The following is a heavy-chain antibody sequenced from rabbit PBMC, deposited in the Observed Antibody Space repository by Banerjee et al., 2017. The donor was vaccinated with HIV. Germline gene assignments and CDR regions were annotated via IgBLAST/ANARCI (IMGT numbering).Heavy chain of an antibody. CDR1: GFSFSSSYW. CDR3: ARACTYGDGGDGYSKWGL. V-gene: IGHV1S40*01. Sequence: QSLEESGGDLVKPGASLTLTCTASGFSFSSSYWICWVRQAPGKGLEWISCIYGGSSGTTYYASWAKGRFTVSKTSSTTVTLQMTSLTAADTATYFCARACTYGDGGDGYSKWGLWGPGTLVTVS. CDR2: IYGGSSGTT. D-gene: IGHD2-1*01. J-gene: IGHJ4*01.